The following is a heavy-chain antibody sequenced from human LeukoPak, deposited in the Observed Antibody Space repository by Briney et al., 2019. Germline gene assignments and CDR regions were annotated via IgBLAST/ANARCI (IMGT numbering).Heavy chain of an antibody. V-gene: IGHV3-23*01. D-gene: IGHD2-2*02. CDR1: GFTFSSYA. CDR2: ISGSGGST. CDR3: AKDWCSTSCYMPEYFQH. J-gene: IGHJ1*01. Sequence: GGSLRLSCAASGFTFSSYAMSWVRQAPGKGLEWVSAISGSGGSTYYADSVKGRFTISRDNSKNTLYLQMDSLRAEDTAVYYCAKDWCSTSCYMPEYFQHWGQGTLVTVSS.